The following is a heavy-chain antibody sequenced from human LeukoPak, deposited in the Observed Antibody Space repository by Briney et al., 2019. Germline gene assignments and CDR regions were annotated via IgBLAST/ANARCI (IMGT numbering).Heavy chain of an antibody. J-gene: IGHJ4*02. CDR3: AKGPYYDILTGYHDY. D-gene: IGHD3-9*01. V-gene: IGHV3-9*01. CDR2: ISWNSGGI. CDR1: GFAFDDYA. Sequence: GGSLRLSCAASGFAFDDYAMHWVRQAPGKGLEWVSGISWNSGGIGYADSVKGRFTISRDNAKNSLYLQMNSLGAEDTALYYCAKGPYYDILTGYHDYWGQGTLVTVPS.